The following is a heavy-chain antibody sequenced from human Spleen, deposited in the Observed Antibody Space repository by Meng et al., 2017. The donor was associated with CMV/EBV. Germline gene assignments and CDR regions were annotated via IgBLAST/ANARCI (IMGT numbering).Heavy chain of an antibody. D-gene: IGHD2-2*01. J-gene: IGHJ4*02. CDR1: GGSINSRTYY. CDR2: IHYSGSS. CDR3: ARLDWSSNSCYSFDY. V-gene: IGHV4-39*01. Sequence: SETLSLTCSVSGGSINSRTYYWGWVRQPPGKGLEWIASIHYSGSSYYNPSLNGRVTISVDTSKNQFSLKLNSVTAAETAIYYCARLDWSSNSCYSFDYWGQGILVTVSS.